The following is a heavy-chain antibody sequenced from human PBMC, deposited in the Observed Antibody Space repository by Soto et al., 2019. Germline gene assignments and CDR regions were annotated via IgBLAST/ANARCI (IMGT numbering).Heavy chain of an antibody. CDR3: ARGRKPIAVDGRYYYYYGMDV. V-gene: IGHV1-69*01. D-gene: IGHD6-19*01. CDR2: IIPIFGTA. Sequence: QVQLVQSGAEVKKPGYSVKVSCKASGGTFSSYAISWVRQAPGQGLEWMGGIIPIFGTANYAQKFQGRVKITADESTSTAYMELSSLRSEDTAVYYCARGRKPIAVDGRYYYYYGMDVWGQGTTVTVSS. CDR1: GGTFSSYA. J-gene: IGHJ6*02.